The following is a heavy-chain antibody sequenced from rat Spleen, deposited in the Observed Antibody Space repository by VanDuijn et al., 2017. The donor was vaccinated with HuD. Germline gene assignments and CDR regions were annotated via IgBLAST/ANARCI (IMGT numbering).Heavy chain of an antibody. V-gene: IGHV5-7*01. J-gene: IGHJ2*01. Sequence: EVQLVESDGGLVQPGRSLKLSCAASGFTFSDYNMAWVRQAPKKGLEWVATISYDGSSTYYRDSVKGRFTISRDNAKSTLYLQMDSLRSEDTATYYCARQGLGYGSFDYWGKGVMVTVSS. CDR2: ISYDGSST. D-gene: IGHD1-11*01. CDR1: GFTFSDYN. CDR3: ARQGLGYGSFDY.